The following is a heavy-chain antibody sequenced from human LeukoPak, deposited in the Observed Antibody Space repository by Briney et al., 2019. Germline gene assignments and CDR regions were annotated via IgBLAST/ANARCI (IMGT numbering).Heavy chain of an antibody. V-gene: IGHV1-18*01. J-gene: IGHJ4*02. CDR2: ISAYNGNT. Sequence: ASVKVSCKASGYTFTSYGISWVRQAPGQGLEWMGWISAYNGNTNYAQKLQGRVTMTTDTSTSTAYMELRSLRSDDTAVYYCARDLLKLLWFGEHFDYWGQGTLVTVSS. D-gene: IGHD3-10*01. CDR3: ARDLLKLLWFGEHFDY. CDR1: GYTFTSYG.